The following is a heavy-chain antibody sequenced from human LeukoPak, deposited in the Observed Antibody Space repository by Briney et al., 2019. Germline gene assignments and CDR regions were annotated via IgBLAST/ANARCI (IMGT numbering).Heavy chain of an antibody. D-gene: IGHD5-24*01. J-gene: IGHJ4*02. CDR3: ARGEAKIGYDF. V-gene: IGHV1-18*01. CDR2: VGAYNGHT. Sequence: ASVKVSCKASGYTFTNYGFTWVRQAPGQGLEWMGWVGAYNGHTIYAPGLQCRVTMTTDTSTSTVFMELRSLRSDDTAVYYCARGEAKIGYDFWGQGTLVTVSS. CDR1: GYTFTNYG.